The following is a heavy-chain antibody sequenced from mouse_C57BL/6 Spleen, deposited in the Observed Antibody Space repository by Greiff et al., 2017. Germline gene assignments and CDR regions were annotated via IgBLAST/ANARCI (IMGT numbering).Heavy chain of an antibody. Sequence: QVQLQQSGPELVKPGASVKISCKASGYAFSSSWMNWVKQRPGKGLEWIGRIYPGDGDTNYNGKFKGKATLTADKSSSTAYMQLSSLTSEDSAVYFCAREGGLIHYGPEGFAYWGQGTLVTVSA. CDR3: AREGGLIHYGPEGFAY. D-gene: IGHD1-1*02. V-gene: IGHV1-82*01. CDR1: GYAFSSSW. CDR2: IYPGDGDT. J-gene: IGHJ3*01.